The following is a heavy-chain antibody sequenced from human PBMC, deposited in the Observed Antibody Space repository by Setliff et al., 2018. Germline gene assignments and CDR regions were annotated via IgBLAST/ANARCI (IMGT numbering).Heavy chain of an antibody. CDR2: IYSGDRNT. V-gene: IGHV3-23*03. CDR1: GFSYSNCW. J-gene: IGHJ4*02. CDR3: AKPQVELRWGFES. Sequence: GGSLRLSCTASGFSYSNCWVSWVRQAPGKGLEWVSTIYSGDRNTFYTDSVKGRFTIFRDGSKNTLFLQMTSLRAEDTAVYYCAKPQVELRWGFESWGQGTLVTVSS. D-gene: IGHD1-26*01.